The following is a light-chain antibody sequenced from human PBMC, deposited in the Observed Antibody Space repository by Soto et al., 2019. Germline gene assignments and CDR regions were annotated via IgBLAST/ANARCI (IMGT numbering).Light chain of an antibody. J-gene: IGLJ1*01. CDR1: NIGSKS. CDR2: DDS. CDR3: QVWDSSSDHP. V-gene: IGLV3-21*02. Sequence: SYELTQPPSVSVAPGQTARITCGGNNIGSKSVHWYQQKPGQAPVLVVYDDSDRPSGIPERFSGSNSGNTATLTISGVEAGDEADYYCQVWDSSSDHPFGTGTKLTVL.